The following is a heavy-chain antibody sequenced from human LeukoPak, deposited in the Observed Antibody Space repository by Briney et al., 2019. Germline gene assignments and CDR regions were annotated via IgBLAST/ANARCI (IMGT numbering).Heavy chain of an antibody. Sequence: PGRSLRLSCAASGFTFDDYAMHWVRQAPGKGLEWVSAISWNSGKLGYADSVKGRFTISRDNAKNSLYLQMNSLRAEDTALYFCARDRISSSWYYFDSWGQGTLVAVSS. CDR3: ARDRISSSWYYFDS. V-gene: IGHV3-9*01. J-gene: IGHJ4*02. CDR1: GFTFDDYA. CDR2: ISWNSGKL. D-gene: IGHD6-13*01.